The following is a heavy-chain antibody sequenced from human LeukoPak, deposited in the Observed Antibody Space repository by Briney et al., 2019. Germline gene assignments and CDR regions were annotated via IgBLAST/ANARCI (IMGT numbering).Heavy chain of an antibody. V-gene: IGHV4-34*01. CDR1: GGSFSGYY. D-gene: IGHD6-19*01. CDR2: INHSGST. Sequence: PSETLSLTCAVYGGSFSGYYWSWIRQPPGKGLEWIGEINHSGSTNYNPSLKSRVTISVDTSKNQFSLKLSSVTAADTAVYYCARDRGAVAGPGRNDAFDIWGQGTMVTVSS. CDR3: ARDRGAVAGPGRNDAFDI. J-gene: IGHJ3*02.